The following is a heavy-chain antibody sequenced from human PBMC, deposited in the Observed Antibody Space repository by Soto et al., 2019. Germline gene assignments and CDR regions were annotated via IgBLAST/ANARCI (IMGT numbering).Heavy chain of an antibody. J-gene: IGHJ5*02. CDR2: IFSNDDK. CDR1: GLSLSTGKLG. V-gene: IGHV2-26*01. CDR3: ALIKQCSTTDCYLASFDP. Sequence: QVTLKESGPVLVKPTETLTLTCTVSGLSLSTGKLGVSWIRQPPGKALEWLPHIFSNDDKSYSTSLRGRVTSYKDTSRSQVVLTMTNMDPLDSVPYYCALIKQCSTTDCYLASFDPWGQGTLVTVSS. D-gene: IGHD2-21*02.